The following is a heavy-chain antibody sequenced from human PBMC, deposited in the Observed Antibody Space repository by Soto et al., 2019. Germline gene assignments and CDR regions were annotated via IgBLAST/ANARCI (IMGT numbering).Heavy chain of an antibody. CDR3: AKDLMVRRVTRWFDP. CDR1: GFTFSSYG. CDR2: ISYDGSNK. V-gene: IGHV3-30*18. D-gene: IGHD3-10*01. Sequence: QVQRVESGGGVVQPGRSLRLSCAASGFTFSSYGMHWVRQAPGKGLELVAVISYDGSNKYYADSVKGRFTISRDNSKNTLYLPMNSLRAEDTAVYYCAKDLMVRRVTRWFDPWGQGTLVTVSS. J-gene: IGHJ5*02.